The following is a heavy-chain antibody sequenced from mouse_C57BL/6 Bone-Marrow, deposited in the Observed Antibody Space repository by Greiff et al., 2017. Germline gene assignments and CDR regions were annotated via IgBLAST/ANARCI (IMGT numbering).Heavy chain of an antibody. V-gene: IGHV1-15*01. CDR3: TRWANFVFDY. D-gene: IGHD3-1*01. Sequence: VQLQQSGAELVRPGASVTLSCKASGYTFTDYEMHWVKQTPVHGLEWIGAIDPETGGTAYNQKFKGKAILTADKSSSTAYMELRSLTSEDSAVYYCTRWANFVFDYWGQGTTLTVSS. J-gene: IGHJ2*01. CDR1: GYTFTDYE. CDR2: IDPETGGT.